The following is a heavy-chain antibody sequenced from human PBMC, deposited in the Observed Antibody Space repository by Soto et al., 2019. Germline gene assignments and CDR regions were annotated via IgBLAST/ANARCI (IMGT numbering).Heavy chain of an antibody. Sequence: QVQLVQSGAEVKKPGASVKVSCKASGYTFTSYYMHWVRQAPGQGLEWMGIINPSGGSTSYAQKFQGRVTMTRDAFTSTVYGELSSLRSEDTAVYYCAGVGGPARTFDPWGQRSLVTVSS. D-gene: IGHD3-10*01. J-gene: IGHJ5*02. CDR3: AGVGGPARTFDP. V-gene: IGHV1-46*03. CDR1: GYTFTSYY. CDR2: INPSGGST.